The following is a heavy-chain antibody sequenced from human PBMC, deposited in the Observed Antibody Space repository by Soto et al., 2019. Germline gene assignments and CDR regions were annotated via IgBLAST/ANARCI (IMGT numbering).Heavy chain of an antibody. CDR1: GFTFSSTG. CDR2: ISHDGGNK. D-gene: IGHD6-19*01. J-gene: IGHJ4*02. CDR3: AKEWGKAVAAH. Sequence: QVQLVESGGGVFQPRGALRLSCAASGFTFSSTGMHWVRQAPGKGLEWVAVISHDGGNKYYGDSVKGRFTISRDNSKNTLYLQMNSLRADDTAVYYCAKEWGKAVAAHWGQGTLVTVSS. V-gene: IGHV3-30*18.